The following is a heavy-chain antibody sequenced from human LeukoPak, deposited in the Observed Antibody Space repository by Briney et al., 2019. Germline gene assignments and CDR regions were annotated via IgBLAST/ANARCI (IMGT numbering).Heavy chain of an antibody. J-gene: IGHJ4*02. CDR2: ISGSGDNT. CDR3: ARDRHKYDYDSGGYPPY. CDR1: GFTFSTYA. Sequence: PGGSLRLSCAASGFTFSTYAMSWVRQAPGKGLEWVSGISGSGDNTNYADSVKGRFTISRDNSKNTLSLQMSSLRVEDTAVYYCARDRHKYDYDSGGYPPYWGQGTLVTVSS. V-gene: IGHV3-23*01. D-gene: IGHD3-22*01.